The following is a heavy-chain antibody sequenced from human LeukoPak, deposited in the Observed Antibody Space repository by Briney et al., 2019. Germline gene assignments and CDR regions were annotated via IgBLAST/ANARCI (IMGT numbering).Heavy chain of an antibody. D-gene: IGHD7-27*01. J-gene: IGHJ4*02. CDR3: ARSQHWGYDY. Sequence: SQTLSLTCAISGDSVSSNTVGWHWIRQSPSRGLEWLGRTYYRSKWYNDSATSVKGRITINSDTSKNQFSLQLNSVTPEDTAVYYCARSQHWGYDYWGQGTLVTVSS. V-gene: IGHV6-1*01. CDR2: TYYRSKWYN. CDR1: GDSVSSNTVG.